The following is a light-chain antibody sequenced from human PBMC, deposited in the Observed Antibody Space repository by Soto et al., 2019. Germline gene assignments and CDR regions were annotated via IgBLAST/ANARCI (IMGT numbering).Light chain of an antibody. Sequence: AIQMTQSPSSLSASVGDRVTITCRASQGIRTELGWYQQRPGEAPKLLIYAASTLQSGVPSRFSGSGSGTDFTLTISSLQPEDFATYYCLQDYNHPRTFGQGTKVEIK. CDR3: LQDYNHPRT. J-gene: IGKJ1*01. V-gene: IGKV1-6*02. CDR1: QGIRTE. CDR2: AAS.